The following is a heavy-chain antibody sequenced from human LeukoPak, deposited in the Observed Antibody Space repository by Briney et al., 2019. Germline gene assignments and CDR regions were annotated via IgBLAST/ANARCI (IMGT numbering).Heavy chain of an antibody. CDR2: ICYSGST. D-gene: IGHD4-11*01. V-gene: IGHV4-39*07. CDR1: GGSISSSNYY. CDR3: TRDYGNYPNAPT. J-gene: IGHJ5*02. Sequence: SETLSLTCTVSGGSISSSNYYWGWIRQPPGKGLEWIGSICYSGSTYYNPSLKSRVTISVDTSKNQFSLKVNFVTAADTAVYYCTRDYGNYPNAPTWGQGTLVTVSS.